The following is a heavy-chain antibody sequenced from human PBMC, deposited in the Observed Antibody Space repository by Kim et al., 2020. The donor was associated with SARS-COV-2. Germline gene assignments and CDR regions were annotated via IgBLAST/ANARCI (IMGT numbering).Heavy chain of an antibody. CDR1: GFTFSSYA. V-gene: IGHV3-64D*06. Sequence: GGSLRLSCSASGFTFSSYAMHWVRQAPGKGLEYVSAISSNGGSTYYADSVKGRFTISRDNSKNTLYLQMSSLRAEDTAVYYCVPTLSRGAAAGTHYWGQGTLVTVSS. J-gene: IGHJ4*02. CDR3: VPTLSRGAAAGTHY. D-gene: IGHD6-13*01. CDR2: ISSNGGST.